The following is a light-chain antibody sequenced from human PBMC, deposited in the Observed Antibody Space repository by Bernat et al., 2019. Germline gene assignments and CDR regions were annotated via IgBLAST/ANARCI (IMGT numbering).Light chain of an antibody. CDR1: QSISTY. J-gene: IGKJ1*01. V-gene: IGKV3-11*01. CDR2: DAS. CDR3: ERGNNWPTTWT. Sequence: EIVLTQSPATLSLSPGDRATLSCRASQSISTYLAWYQQKPGQAPRLLIYDASNRATGIPARFTGNGSGTDFTLTISTLEPDDFAVYFCERGNNWPTTWTFGKGTKVEIK.